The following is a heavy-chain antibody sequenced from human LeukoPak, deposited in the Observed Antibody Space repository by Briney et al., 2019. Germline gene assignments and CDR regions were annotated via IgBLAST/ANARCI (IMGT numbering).Heavy chain of an antibody. D-gene: IGHD4-23*01. J-gene: IGHJ4*02. CDR3: ARFTVVTPRGSV. Sequence: QPGGSLRLSCAASGFTLSSYWMHWVRQAPGKGPVWVSRMNGDGSSTSYADSVKGRFIISRDDAKNTLYLQMNSLRAEDTAVYYCARFTVVTPRGSVWGQGTLVTVSS. CDR2: MNGDGSST. V-gene: IGHV3-74*01. CDR1: GFTLSSYW.